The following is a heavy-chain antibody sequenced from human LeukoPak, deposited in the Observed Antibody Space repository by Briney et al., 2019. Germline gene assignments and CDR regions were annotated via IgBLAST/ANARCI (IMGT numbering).Heavy chain of an antibody. CDR3: ARSYDSYDY. V-gene: IGHV1-46*01. Sequence: ASVTVSCKASGGTFSSYAISWVRQAPGQGLEWMGIINPSGGSTSYAQKFQGRVTMTRDTSTSTVYMELSSLRSGDTAVYYCARSYDSYDYWGQGTLVTVSS. CDR1: GGTFSSYA. J-gene: IGHJ4*02. CDR2: INPSGGST. D-gene: IGHD3-22*01.